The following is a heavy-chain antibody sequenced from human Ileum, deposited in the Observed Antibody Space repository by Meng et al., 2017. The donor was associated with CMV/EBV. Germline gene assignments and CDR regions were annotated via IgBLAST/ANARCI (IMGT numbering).Heavy chain of an antibody. CDR1: GGSISGYY. D-gene: IGHD6-6*01. J-gene: IGHJ4*02. CDR2: INHSGST. Sequence: VYGGSISGYYWSWIRQPPGKGLEWIGEINHSGSTNYNPSLKSRVTISVDTSKNQFSLKLSSVTAADTAVYYCARDPIYSSSSEFDYWGQGTLVTVSS. CDR3: ARDPIYSSSSEFDY. V-gene: IGHV4-34*01.